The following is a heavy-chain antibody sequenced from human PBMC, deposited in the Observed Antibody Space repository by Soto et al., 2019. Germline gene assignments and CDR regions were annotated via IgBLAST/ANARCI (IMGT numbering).Heavy chain of an antibody. CDR2: ISGSGGST. Sequence: EVQLLESGGGLVQPGGSLRLSCAASGFTFSSYAMSWVRQAPGKGLEWVSAISGSGGSTYYADSVKGRFTISRDNSKNKLYLQMNSLRAEDTAVYFCAKSVGRITIFGVVYWGQGTLVTVSS. J-gene: IGHJ4*02. CDR3: AKSVGRITIFGVVY. D-gene: IGHD3-3*01. V-gene: IGHV3-23*01. CDR1: GFTFSSYA.